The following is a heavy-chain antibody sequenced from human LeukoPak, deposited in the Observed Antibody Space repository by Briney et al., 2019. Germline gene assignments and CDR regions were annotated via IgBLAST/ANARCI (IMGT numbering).Heavy chain of an antibody. J-gene: IGHJ4*02. CDR1: GGSISSYY. Sequence: PSETLSLTCTVSGGSISSYYWSWIRQPPGQGLEWIGYIYYSGSTNYNPSLKSRVTISVDTSKNQFSLKLSSVTAADTAVYYCARGFDFWSGKELWGQGTLVTVSS. D-gene: IGHD3-3*01. CDR3: ARGFDFWSGKEL. CDR2: IYYSGST. V-gene: IGHV4-59*01.